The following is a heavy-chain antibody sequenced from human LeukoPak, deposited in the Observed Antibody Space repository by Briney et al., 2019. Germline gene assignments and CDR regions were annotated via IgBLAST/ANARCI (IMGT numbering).Heavy chain of an antibody. CDR2: IYYSGST. J-gene: IGHJ2*01. CDR3: ARDGTSGYFPWYFDL. Sequence: PSETLSLTCTVSRASISSYYWSWLRQPPGKGLEWIGYIYYSGSTNYSPSLQSRVTISVDTSRNQFSLKLTSVTAADTAVYYCARDGTSGYFPWYFDLWGRGTLVTVSS. D-gene: IGHD3-22*01. CDR1: RASISSYY. V-gene: IGHV4-59*01.